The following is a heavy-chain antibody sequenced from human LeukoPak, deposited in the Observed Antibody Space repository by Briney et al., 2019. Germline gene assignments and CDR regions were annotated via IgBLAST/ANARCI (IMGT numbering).Heavy chain of an antibody. CDR2: ISSSGSTI. V-gene: IGHV3-48*03. CDR3: ARDIHEFRSAGATRFVGFDY. CDR1: GFTFSSYE. J-gene: IGHJ4*02. D-gene: IGHD1-26*01. Sequence: PGGSLRLSCAASGFTFSSYEMNWVRQAPGKGLEWVSYISSSGSTIYYADSVRGRFTISRDNAKNSLYLQMNSLRAEDTAVYYCARDIHEFRSAGATRFVGFDYWGQGTLVTVSS.